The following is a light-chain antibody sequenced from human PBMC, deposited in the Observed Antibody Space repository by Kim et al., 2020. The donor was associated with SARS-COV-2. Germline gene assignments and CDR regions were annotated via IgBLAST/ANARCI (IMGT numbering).Light chain of an antibody. CDR1: QSISRD. V-gene: IGKV1-39*01. CDR3: QQFYTAPTWT. CDR2: AAS. Sequence: SVGDRVTITCRSSQSISRDLNWYQQKSGKAPKLLIYAASDLQSGVPSRFSGSGSGTDFTLTISSLQPEDFATYFCQQFYTAPTWTFGQGTKVDIK. J-gene: IGKJ1*01.